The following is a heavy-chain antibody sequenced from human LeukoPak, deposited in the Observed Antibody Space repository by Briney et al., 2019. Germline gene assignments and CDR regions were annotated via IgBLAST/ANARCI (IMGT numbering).Heavy chain of an antibody. CDR1: GFTFSSYD. Sequence: GGSLRLSRAASGFTFSSYDMHWVRQATGKGLEWVSAIGTAGDTYYPGSVKGRFTISRENAKNSLYLQLNSLRAGDTAVYYCARAKVYYDSSGYYLFDYWGQGTLVTVSS. CDR3: ARAKVYYDSSGYYLFDY. V-gene: IGHV3-13*01. D-gene: IGHD3-22*01. J-gene: IGHJ4*02. CDR2: IGTAGDT.